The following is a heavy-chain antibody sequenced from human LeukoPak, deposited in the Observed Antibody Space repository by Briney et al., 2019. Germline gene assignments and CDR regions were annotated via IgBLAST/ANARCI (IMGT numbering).Heavy chain of an antibody. CDR2: ISAYNGNT. CDR1: GYTFTSYG. V-gene: IGHV1-18*01. Sequence: ASVKVSCKASGYTFTSYGISWVRQAPGQGLEWMGWISAYNGNTNYAQKLQGRVTMTTDTSTSTAYMELRSLRSDDTAVYYCARAGGYSSSWYGRSYNWFDPWGQGTLVTVSS. CDR3: ARAGGYSSSWYGRSYNWFDP. D-gene: IGHD6-13*01. J-gene: IGHJ5*02.